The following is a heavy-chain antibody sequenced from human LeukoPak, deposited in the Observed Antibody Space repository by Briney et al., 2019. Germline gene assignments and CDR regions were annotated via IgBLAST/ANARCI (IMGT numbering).Heavy chain of an antibody. J-gene: IGHJ4*02. D-gene: IGHD5-12*01. CDR3: ARGGTYSGYDYGRYFDY. Sequence: PGGSLRLSCAASGFTFSSYGMSWVRQAPGKGLEWVSGINWNGGSTGYADSVKGRFTISRDNAKNSLYLQMNSLRAEDTALYYCARGGTYSGYDYGRYFDYWGQGTLVTVSS. CDR2: INWNGGST. V-gene: IGHV3-20*04. CDR1: GFTFSSYG.